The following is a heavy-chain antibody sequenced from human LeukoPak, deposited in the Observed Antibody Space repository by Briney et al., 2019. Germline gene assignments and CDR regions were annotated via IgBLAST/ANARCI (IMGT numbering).Heavy chain of an antibody. CDR1: GFTFSSYS. Sequence: GGSRRLSCAASGFTFSSYSMNWVRQAPGKGLEWVSSISSSSSYIYYADSVKGRFTISRDNAKNSLYLQMNSLRAEDTAVYYCARDSSVVMEFDYWGQGTLVTVSS. D-gene: IGHD2-15*01. CDR3: ARDSSVVMEFDY. CDR2: ISSSSSYI. V-gene: IGHV3-21*01. J-gene: IGHJ4*02.